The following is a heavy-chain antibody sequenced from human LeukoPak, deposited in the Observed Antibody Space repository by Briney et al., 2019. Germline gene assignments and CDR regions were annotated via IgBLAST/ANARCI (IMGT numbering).Heavy chain of an antibody. CDR1: GFTFSSYA. J-gene: IGHJ4*02. CDR3: AKKGKYSYGYY. Sequence: GGSLRLSCAASGFTFSSYAMSWVRQAPGKGLEWVSAISGSDGSTYYADSVKGRFTISRDNSKNTLYLQMNSLRAEDTAVYYCAKKGKYSYGYYWGQGTLVTVSS. D-gene: IGHD5-18*01. CDR2: ISGSDGST. V-gene: IGHV3-23*01.